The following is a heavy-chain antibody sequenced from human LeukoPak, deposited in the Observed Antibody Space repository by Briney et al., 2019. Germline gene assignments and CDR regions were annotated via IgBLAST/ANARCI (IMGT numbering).Heavy chain of an antibody. V-gene: IGHV3-48*03. CDR1: GFSFSSSW. CDR2: ISNGGGTI. Sequence: PGGSLRLSCVASGFSFSSSWMNWVRQAPGKGLEWVSYISNGGGTISYADSVKGRFTISRDNAKNSVFLQMNTLRAEDTAVYYCARDSYMFGSDYWGQGTLVTVSS. J-gene: IGHJ4*02. CDR3: ARDSYMFGSDY. D-gene: IGHD3-10*02.